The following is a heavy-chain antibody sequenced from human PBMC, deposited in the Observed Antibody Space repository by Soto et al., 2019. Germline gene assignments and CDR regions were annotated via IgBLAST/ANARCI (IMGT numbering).Heavy chain of an antibody. V-gene: IGHV4-59*01. CDR3: AREGYSSRWNPIDY. CDR1: GGSISSYY. J-gene: IGHJ4*02. D-gene: IGHD6-13*01. CDR2: IYYSGST. Sequence: PSETLSLTCTVSGGSISSYYWSWIRQPPGKGLEWIAYIYYSGSTKYNPSLKSRVTIALDTSRNQFSLKLNSVTAADTAVYYCAREGYSSRWNPIDYCGPGTQVTVSS.